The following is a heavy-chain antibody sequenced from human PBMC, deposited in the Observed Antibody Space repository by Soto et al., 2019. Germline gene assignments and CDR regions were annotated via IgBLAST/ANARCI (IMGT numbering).Heavy chain of an antibody. CDR3: ARTYSGYDDAFDI. CDR2: IIPILGIA. J-gene: IGHJ3*02. D-gene: IGHD5-12*01. Sequence: ASVKVSCKASGGTFSSYIISWVRQAPGQGLEWMGRIIPILGIANYAQKFQGRVTITADKSTSTAYMELSSLRSEDTAVYYCARTYSGYDDAFDIWGQGTMVTVSS. CDR1: GGTFSSYI. V-gene: IGHV1-69*02.